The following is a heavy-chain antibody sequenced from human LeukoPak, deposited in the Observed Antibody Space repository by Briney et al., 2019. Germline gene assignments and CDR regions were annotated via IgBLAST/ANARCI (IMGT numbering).Heavy chain of an antibody. Sequence: SETLSLTCAVYGGSFSGYYWSWIRQPPGKGLEWIGEINHSGSTNYNPSLKSRVTISVDTSKNQFSLKLSSVTAADTAVYYCARFPILGYCSGGSCHDQPWGQGTLVTVSS. D-gene: IGHD2-15*01. CDR1: GGSFSGYY. J-gene: IGHJ4*02. CDR2: INHSGST. V-gene: IGHV4-34*01. CDR3: ARFPILGYCSGGSCHDQP.